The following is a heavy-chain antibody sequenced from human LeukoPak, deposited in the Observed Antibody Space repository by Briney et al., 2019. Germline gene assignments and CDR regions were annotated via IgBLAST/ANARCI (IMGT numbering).Heavy chain of an antibody. V-gene: IGHV4-39*07. Sequence: SETLSLTCTVSGGSISSSSYYWGWIRQPPGKGLEWVGSIYYSGSTYYNPSLKSRVTISVDKSKNQFSLKLSSVTAADTAVYYCARDGIAVASTGFDYWGQGTLVTVSS. J-gene: IGHJ4*02. CDR1: GGSISSSSYY. D-gene: IGHD6-19*01. CDR2: IYYSGST. CDR3: ARDGIAVASTGFDY.